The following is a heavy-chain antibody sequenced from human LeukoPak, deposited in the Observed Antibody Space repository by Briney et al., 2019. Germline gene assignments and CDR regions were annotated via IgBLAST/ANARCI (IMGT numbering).Heavy chain of an antibody. CDR3: ARTRYYYGSRSYGAPYYFDY. D-gene: IGHD3-10*01. V-gene: IGHV4-39*07. J-gene: IGHJ4*02. CDR2: INYSGST. Sequence: SETLSLTCTVSGGSISSSYSWGWIRQPPGKGLEWIGEINYSGSTNYNPSLKSRVTISVDTSKNQFSLKLRSVTAADTAVYYCARTRYYYGSRSYGAPYYFDYWGQGTLVTVSS. CDR1: GGSISSSYS.